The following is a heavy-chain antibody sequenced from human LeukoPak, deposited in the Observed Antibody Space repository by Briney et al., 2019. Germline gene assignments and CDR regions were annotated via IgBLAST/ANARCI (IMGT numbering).Heavy chain of an antibody. CDR2: ISGSGGST. D-gene: IGHD1-26*01. CDR3: AKGGAQV. J-gene: IGHJ4*02. Sequence: GGSLRLSCAASGFTYSSYAMSWVRQAPGKGLEWVSAISGSGGSTYYADSVRGRFIISRDSSKNTLYLQMNSLRVEDTAVYYCAKGGAQVGGQGTLVTVSS. CDR1: GFTYSSYA. V-gene: IGHV3-23*01.